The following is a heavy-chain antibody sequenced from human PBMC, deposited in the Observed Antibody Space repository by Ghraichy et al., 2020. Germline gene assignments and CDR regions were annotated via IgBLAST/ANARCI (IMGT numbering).Heavy chain of an antibody. D-gene: IGHD1-14*01. J-gene: IGHJ4*02. Sequence: GSLRLSCAASGFTFTNYAMSWVRQAPGKGLEWVSGISDSGGSKYYTDSVKGRFTISRDNSKNTLYLQMNSLRAEDTAVYYCAKDLETFTGGYYFDYWGQGTLVTVSS. CDR2: ISDSGGSK. CDR1: GFTFTNYA. V-gene: IGHV3-23*01. CDR3: AKDLETFTGGYYFDY.